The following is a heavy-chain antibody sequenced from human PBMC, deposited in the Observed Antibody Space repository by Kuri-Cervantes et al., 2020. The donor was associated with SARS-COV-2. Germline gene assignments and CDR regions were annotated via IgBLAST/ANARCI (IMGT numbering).Heavy chain of an antibody. V-gene: IGHV4-39*07. D-gene: IGHD1-1*01. J-gene: IGHJ6*03. CDR3: ARGGTGMAFARYLGYYYMNV. CDR1: GGSISSSSYY. Sequence: GSLRLSCTVSGGSISSSSYYWGWIRQPPGKGLEWIGSIYYSGSTNYNPSLKSRVTISVDTSKNQFSLKLSSVTAADTAVYYCARGGTGMAFARYLGYYYMNVWGEGTT. CDR2: IYYSGST.